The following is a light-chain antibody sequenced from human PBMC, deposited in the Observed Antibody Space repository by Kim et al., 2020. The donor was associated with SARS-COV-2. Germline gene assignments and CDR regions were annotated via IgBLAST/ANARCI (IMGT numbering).Light chain of an antibody. J-gene: IGKJ1*01. CDR2: GAS. V-gene: IGKV3-20*01. Sequence: SPGESAPRSCRASQSVSSSYLAWYQQKPGQAPRLLIYGASSRATGIPDRFSGSGSGTDFTLTISRLEPEDFAVYYCQQYGSSPRTFGQGTKVDIK. CDR1: QSVSSSY. CDR3: QQYGSSPRT.